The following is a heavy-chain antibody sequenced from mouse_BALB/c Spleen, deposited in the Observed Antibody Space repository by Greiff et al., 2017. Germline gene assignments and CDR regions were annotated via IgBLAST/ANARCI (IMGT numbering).Heavy chain of an antibody. D-gene: IGHD1-1*02. Sequence: VQLQQSGAELVKPGASVQLSCPASGFNLTDTYMHWVKPRPEQGLEWIGRLDPANGNTKYDPKFQGKATITADTSSNTAYLQLSSLTSEDTAVYYWARGWGIPYAMDYGGQGTAVTVSS. CDR3: ARGWGIPYAMDY. J-gene: IGHJ4*01. CDR1: GFNLTDTY. CDR2: LDPANGNT. V-gene: IGHV14-3*02.